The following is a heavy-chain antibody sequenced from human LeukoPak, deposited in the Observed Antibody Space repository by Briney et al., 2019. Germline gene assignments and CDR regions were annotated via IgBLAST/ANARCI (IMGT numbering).Heavy chain of an antibody. CDR1: GFTFSSYG. Sequence: QPGGSLRLSCAASGFTFSSYGMHWVRQAPGKGLEWVAVISYDGSNKYYADSVKGRFTISRDNSKNTLYLQMNSLRAEDTAVYYCAKDIRYYVIRFDLDYWGQGTLVTVSS. D-gene: IGHD3-10*02. V-gene: IGHV3-30*18. CDR3: AKDIRYYVIRFDLDY. J-gene: IGHJ4*02. CDR2: ISYDGSNK.